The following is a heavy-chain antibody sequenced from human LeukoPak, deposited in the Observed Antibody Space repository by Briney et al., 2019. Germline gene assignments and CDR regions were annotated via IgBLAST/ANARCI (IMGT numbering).Heavy chain of an antibody. CDR1: GFTVSSKY. CDR2: FYSSGTT. J-gene: IGHJ4*02. V-gene: IGHV3-53*01. Sequence: PGGSLRLSCVVSGFTVSSKYMTWVRQAPGKGLEWVSVFYSSGTTNYADSVKGRFIISRDNSKNTLYLQMNSLRAEDTAVYYCAKSVVVITFRFDDWGQGALVTVSS. CDR3: AKSVVVITFRFDD. D-gene: IGHD2-15*01.